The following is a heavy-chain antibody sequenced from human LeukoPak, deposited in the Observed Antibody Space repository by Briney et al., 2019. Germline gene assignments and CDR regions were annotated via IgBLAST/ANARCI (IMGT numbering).Heavy chain of an antibody. J-gene: IGHJ4*02. D-gene: IGHD3-3*02. Sequence: ASVKVSCKASGYTFTGYYMHWVRQAPGQGLEWMGWINPNSGGTKYAQKFQGRVTMTRDTSISTAYMELSRLISDDTAVYYCARDSAVRHFWSGYYGYWGQGTLVTVSS. V-gene: IGHV1-2*02. CDR1: GYTFTGYY. CDR3: ARDSAVRHFWSGYYGY. CDR2: INPNSGGT.